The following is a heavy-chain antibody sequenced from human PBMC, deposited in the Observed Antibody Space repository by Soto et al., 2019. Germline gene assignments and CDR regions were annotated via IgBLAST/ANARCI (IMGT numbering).Heavy chain of an antibody. V-gene: IGHV2-5*02. D-gene: IGHD2-15*01. Sequence: QITLKESGPTLVKPTQTLTLTCTFSGFSLSTSGVGVGWIRQPPGKALEWLALIYWDDDKRYCPSLKSRLTIAKDTSKNQVVLTMTNMDPVDTATYYCAHTDVVVHTLPWFDPWGQGTLVTVSS. CDR1: GFSLSTSGVG. CDR2: IYWDDDK. CDR3: AHTDVVVHTLPWFDP. J-gene: IGHJ5*02.